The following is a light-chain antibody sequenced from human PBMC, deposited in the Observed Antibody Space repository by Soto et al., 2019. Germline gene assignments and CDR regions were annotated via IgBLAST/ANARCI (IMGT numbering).Light chain of an antibody. V-gene: IGLV2-14*01. CDR2: DVS. CDR1: SSDVGGYNY. CDR3: SSYSSISTYV. J-gene: IGLJ1*01. Sequence: QSALTQPASVSGSPGQSITISCTGTSSDVGGYNYVSWYQQHPGKAPKLMIYDVSNRPSGVSNRFSGSKSGNTASLTISGLQAEYEADYYCSSYSSISTYVFGTGTNVTVL.